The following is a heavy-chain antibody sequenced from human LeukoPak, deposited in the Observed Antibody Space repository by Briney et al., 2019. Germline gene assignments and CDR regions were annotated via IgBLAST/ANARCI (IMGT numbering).Heavy chain of an antibody. CDR2: INPNNGNL. CDR3: ARSDHNSWNAFDI. J-gene: IGHJ3*02. D-gene: IGHD1-26*01. CDR1: GYTFTSYY. V-gene: IGHV1-8*01. Sequence: ASVKVSCKASGYTFTSYYMRWVRQATGQGLEWMGWINPNNGNLGYAQKFQGRVTITRNTPISTAYMELSSLTSEDTAVYYCARSDHNSWNAFDIWGQGTMVTVSS.